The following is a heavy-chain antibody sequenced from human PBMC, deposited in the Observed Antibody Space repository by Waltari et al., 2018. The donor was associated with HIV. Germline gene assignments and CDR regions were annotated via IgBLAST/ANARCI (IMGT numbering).Heavy chain of an antibody. Sequence: VQVQESGPGLVRPSETLALTCSVYGASISGYYWSWIRQLVAKNGNVANKWEWLGRRDVGGSPDYRGGVKNRRTMSTDTSKKQVSLRLKSVTAADTAMYYCVKSTFLGVMPADYFDVWGPGTLVTVAS. J-gene: IGHJ4*02. V-gene: IGHV4-4*07. CDR1: GASISGYY. CDR3: VKSTFLGVMPADYFDV. CDR2: RDVGGSP. D-gene: IGHD3-3*02.